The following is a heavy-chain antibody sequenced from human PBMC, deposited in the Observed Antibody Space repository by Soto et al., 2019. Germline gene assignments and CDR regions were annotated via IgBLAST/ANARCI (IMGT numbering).Heavy chain of an antibody. CDR3: AASTVTHYWYYGMDV. Sequence: GGSLRLSCAASGFTFRSYSMNWVRQAPGKGLEWVSSISSSSSYIYYADSVKGRFTISRDNAKNSLYLQMNSLRAEDTAVYYCAASTVTHYWYYGMDVWGQGTTVTVSS. V-gene: IGHV3-21*01. CDR1: GFTFRSYS. CDR2: ISSSSSYI. J-gene: IGHJ6*02. D-gene: IGHD4-4*01.